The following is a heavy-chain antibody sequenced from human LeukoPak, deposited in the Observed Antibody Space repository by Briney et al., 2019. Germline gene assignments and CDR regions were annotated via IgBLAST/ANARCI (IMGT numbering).Heavy chain of an antibody. Sequence: GGSLRLSCAAAGFTFSAYSMNWVRQTPGKGLEWVSSISGSSTYIYYADSVKGRFIISRDNAKNSLYLQMNSLRAEDTAVYYCAREDTYGYGNDYWGQGTLVTVSS. D-gene: IGHD5-18*01. CDR3: AREDTYGYGNDY. CDR2: ISGSSTYI. V-gene: IGHV3-21*01. CDR1: GFTFSAYS. J-gene: IGHJ4*02.